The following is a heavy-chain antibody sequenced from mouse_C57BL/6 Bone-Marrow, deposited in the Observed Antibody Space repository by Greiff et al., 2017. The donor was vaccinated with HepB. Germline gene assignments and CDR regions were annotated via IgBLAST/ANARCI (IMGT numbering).Heavy chain of an antibody. CDR1: GFTFSDYY. D-gene: IGHD2-4*01. V-gene: IGHV5-16*01. J-gene: IGHJ1*03. CDR2: INYDGSST. CDR3: ARAGEDYDYENWYFDV. Sequence: EVKVVESEGGLVQPGSSMKLSCTASGFTFSDYYMAWVRQVTEKGLEWVANINYDGSSTYYLDSLKSRFIISRDNAKNILYLQMSSLKSEDTATYYCARAGEDYDYENWYFDVWGTVTTVTVSS.